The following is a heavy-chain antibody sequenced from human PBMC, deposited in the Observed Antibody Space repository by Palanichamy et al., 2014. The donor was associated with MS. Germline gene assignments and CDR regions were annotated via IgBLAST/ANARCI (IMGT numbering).Heavy chain of an antibody. CDR3: ARAIRVAGLPGARGYYFDY. J-gene: IGHJ4*02. D-gene: IGHD2-2*01. V-gene: IGHV3-53*02. CDR2: IYSDGGT. Sequence: EVQLVETGGGLIQPGGSLRLSCSASEFTVSSNYMTWVRQAPGKGLEWVSIIYSDGGTYYVDSVKGRFTISRDNSKNTLYLQMSSLRAEDTAVYYCARAIRVAGLPGARGYYFDYWGQGTLVTVSS. CDR1: EFTVSSNY.